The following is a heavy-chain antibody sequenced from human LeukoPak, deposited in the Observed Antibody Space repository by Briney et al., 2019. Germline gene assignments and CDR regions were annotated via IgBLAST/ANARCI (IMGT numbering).Heavy chain of an antibody. CDR2: ISNDGLNK. D-gene: IGHD1-1*01. J-gene: IGHJ6*03. CDR1: QFTFSSSA. V-gene: IGHV3-30*04. Sequence: GGSLRLSCAASQFTFSSSAMHWVRQAPGKGLEWVAIISNDGLNKFYADSVKGRFTISRDNSKNTLYLQMNSLRAEDTAVYYCAKDSGANENYYYYYMDVWGKGTTVTISS. CDR3: AKDSGANENYYYYYMDV.